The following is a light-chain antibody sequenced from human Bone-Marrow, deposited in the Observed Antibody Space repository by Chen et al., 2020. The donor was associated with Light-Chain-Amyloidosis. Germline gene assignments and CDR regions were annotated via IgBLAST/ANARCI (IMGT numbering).Light chain of an antibody. J-gene: IGKJ1*01. V-gene: IGKV3-20*01. CDR2: GAS. Sequence: EIVLTQSPAPLSLSPGETATLSCRASQNLPNNWVAWYQQRPAQAPSLLIFGASSRASDIPQRFSGSGSGTDVTLTISGLEPEDFAVYYCQQYGSSPRTFGQGTRVEIK. CDR1: QNLPNNW. CDR3: QQYGSSPRT.